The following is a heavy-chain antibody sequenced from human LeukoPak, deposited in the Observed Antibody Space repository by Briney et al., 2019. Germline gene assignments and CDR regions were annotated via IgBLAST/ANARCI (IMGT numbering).Heavy chain of an antibody. J-gene: IGHJ5*02. D-gene: IGHD6-19*01. Sequence: GGSLRLSCAASGFTFSSYAMSWVRQPPGKGLEWVSAISGSGGSTYYADSVKGRFTISRDNSKNTLYLQMNSLRAEDTAVYYCASKTSKWLVRDWFDPWGQGTLVTVSS. CDR2: ISGSGGST. CDR1: GFTFSSYA. CDR3: ASKTSKWLVRDWFDP. V-gene: IGHV3-23*01.